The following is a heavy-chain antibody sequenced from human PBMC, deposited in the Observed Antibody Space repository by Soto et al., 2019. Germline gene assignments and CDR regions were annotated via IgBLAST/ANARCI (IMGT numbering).Heavy chain of an antibody. J-gene: IGHJ4*02. CDR3: AREGSYSAYNFAHGIQLWSFDF. V-gene: IGHV4-4*07. Sequence: ETLPLTCTVSGGSINTFYWSWVRQPAGKGLEWIGRIFSSGSTSFNPSLESRVAMSVDTSKNHFSLNLSSVTAADMAVYYCAREGSYSAYNFAHGIQLWSFDFWGQGALVTVSS. D-gene: IGHD5-12*01. CDR2: IFSSGST. CDR1: GGSINTFY.